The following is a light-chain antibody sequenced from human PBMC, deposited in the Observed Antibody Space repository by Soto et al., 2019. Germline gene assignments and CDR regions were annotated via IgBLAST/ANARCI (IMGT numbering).Light chain of an antibody. V-gene: IGKV1-39*01. CDR1: QSISSY. CDR3: QQSYSNTLT. Sequence: DIQMTQSPSSLSASVGDRVTITCRASQSISSYLNWYQQKPGTVPKLLIYAASSLQSGVPSRFSGSGSGTDFTLTISSLQPEDFATYYCQQSYSNTLTFGQGTRLEIK. J-gene: IGKJ5*01. CDR2: AAS.